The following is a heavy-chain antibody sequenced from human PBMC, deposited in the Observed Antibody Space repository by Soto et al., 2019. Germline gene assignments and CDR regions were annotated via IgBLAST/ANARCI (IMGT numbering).Heavy chain of an antibody. J-gene: IGHJ6*03. V-gene: IGHV3-48*01. D-gene: IGHD3-3*01. CDR2: ISSSSSTI. CDR3: ARDSHPYDFWSGYYLDYYYYYYMDV. CDR1: GFTFSSYS. Sequence: PGGSLRLSCAASGFTFSSYSMNWVHQAPGKGLEWVSYISSSSSTIYYADSVKGRFTISRDNAKNSLYLQMNSLRAEDTAVYYCARDSHPYDFWSGYYLDYYYYYYMDVWGKGTTVTVSS.